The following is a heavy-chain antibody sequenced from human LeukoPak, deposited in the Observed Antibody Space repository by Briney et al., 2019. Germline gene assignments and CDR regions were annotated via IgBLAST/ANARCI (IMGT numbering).Heavy chain of an antibody. Sequence: GGSLRLSCAASGFTLSNYGMHWVRQAPGKGLEWVAAIWHDGSREYYAESVKGRFTISRDNARNTVYVQMDSLRAEDTAVYYCARDEGDSSGYYPGLWGQGTLVTVSS. CDR1: GFTLSNYG. J-gene: IGHJ1*01. CDR3: ARDEGDSSGYYPGL. D-gene: IGHD3-22*01. CDR2: IWHDGSRE. V-gene: IGHV3-33*01.